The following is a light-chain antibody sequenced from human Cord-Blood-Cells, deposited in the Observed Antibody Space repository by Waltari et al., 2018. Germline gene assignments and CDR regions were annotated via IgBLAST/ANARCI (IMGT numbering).Light chain of an antibody. Sequence: QSALTQPASVSGSPGQSITISCTGTSSDVGSYNLVSWYQQHPGKAPKLMIYEVSKRPSGVSNLFSGSKSGNTASLTISGLQAGDEADYYCCSYAGSSTYVFGTGTKVTVL. CDR1: SSDVGSYNL. J-gene: IGLJ1*01. CDR2: EVS. V-gene: IGLV2-23*02. CDR3: CSYAGSSTYV.